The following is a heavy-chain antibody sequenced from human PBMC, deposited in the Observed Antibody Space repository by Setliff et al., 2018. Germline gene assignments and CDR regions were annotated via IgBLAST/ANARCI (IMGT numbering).Heavy chain of an antibody. J-gene: IGHJ3*02. CDR1: GGSISSSSYY. Sequence: SETLSLTCTVSGGSISSSSYYWGWIRQPPGRGLEWIGSIYYSGSTYYNPSLKSRVTISVDTSKNQFSLKLSSVTAADTAVYYCARDVRVASSSWFKSAFDIWGQGTMVTVSS. CDR2: IYYSGST. V-gene: IGHV4-39*07. CDR3: ARDVRVASSSWFKSAFDI. D-gene: IGHD6-13*01.